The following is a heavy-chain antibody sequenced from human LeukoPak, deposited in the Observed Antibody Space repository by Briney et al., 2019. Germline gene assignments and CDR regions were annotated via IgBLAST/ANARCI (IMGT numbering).Heavy chain of an antibody. CDR3: TRTYYYDSSGYYYGRDAFDI. CDR1: GYSFTTYY. D-gene: IGHD3-22*01. Sequence: ASVKVSCKASGYSFTTYYIHWVRQAPGQGLEWMGIISPSGGSTSYAQKFQGRVTMTRDTSTSTVYMELSSLRSEDTAVYYCTRTYYYDSSGYYYGRDAFDIWGQGTMVTVSS. J-gene: IGHJ3*02. V-gene: IGHV1-46*01. CDR2: ISPSGGST.